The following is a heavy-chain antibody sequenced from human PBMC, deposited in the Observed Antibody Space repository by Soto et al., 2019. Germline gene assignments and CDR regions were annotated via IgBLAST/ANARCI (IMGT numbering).Heavy chain of an antibody. CDR2: IYYSGST. J-gene: IGHJ4*02. CDR3: ARRTVNIRTFYSGLKTHCFDY. D-gene: IGHD6-19*01. CDR1: GDSMSSSYYY. Sequence: PSETLSLTCAVSGDSMSSSYYYWGWIRQPPGKGLERIGSIYYSGSTYYNPSLQSRVAISVDTSKNQFSLKLKSVTAADTAFYYCARRTVNIRTFYSGLKTHCFDYWGQGAPVTVSS. V-gene: IGHV4-39*01.